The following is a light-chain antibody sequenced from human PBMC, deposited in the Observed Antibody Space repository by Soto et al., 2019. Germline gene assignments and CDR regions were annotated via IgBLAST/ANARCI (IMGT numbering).Light chain of an antibody. V-gene: IGLV2-14*03. J-gene: IGLJ2*01. CDR2: DVS. CDR1: RSDVGGYNY. Sequence: QSALTQPASVSGSPGQSITISCTGTRSDVGGYNYVSWYQQHPGKAPKLMIYDVSNRPSGVSNRFSGSKSGNTASLTISGLQAEDEADYHCSSYTTSSTVLFGGGTKLTVL. CDR3: SSYTTSSTVL.